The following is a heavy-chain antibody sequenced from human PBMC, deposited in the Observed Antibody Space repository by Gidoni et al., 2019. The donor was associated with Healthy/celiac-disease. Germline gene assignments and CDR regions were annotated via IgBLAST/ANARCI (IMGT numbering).Heavy chain of an antibody. J-gene: IGHJ3*02. CDR3: AKELIGDYIDAFDI. CDR1: GFTFSSYG. D-gene: IGHD4-17*01. V-gene: IGHV3-30*18. CDR2: ISYDGSNK. Sequence: QVQLVESGGGVVQPGRSLRLSCAASGFTFSSYGMHWVRQAPGKGLEWVAVISYDGSNKYYADSVKGRFTISRDNSKNTLYLQMNSLRAEDTAVYYGAKELIGDYIDAFDIWGQGTMVTVSS.